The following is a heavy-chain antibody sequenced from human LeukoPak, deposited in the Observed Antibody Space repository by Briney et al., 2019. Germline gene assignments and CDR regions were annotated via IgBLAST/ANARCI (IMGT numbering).Heavy chain of an antibody. J-gene: IGHJ6*02. Sequence: GGSLRLSCAASGFTFSSYSMNWVRQAPGKALEWVSYISSTSSTIFYADSVKGRFTISRDNAKNSLYLQMNSLRAEDTAVYYCASEPSRFQAYYCYGMDVWGQGTTVTVSS. CDR3: ASEPSRFQAYYCYGMDV. CDR1: GFTFSSYS. CDR2: ISSTSSTI. D-gene: IGHD3-10*01. V-gene: IGHV3-48*01.